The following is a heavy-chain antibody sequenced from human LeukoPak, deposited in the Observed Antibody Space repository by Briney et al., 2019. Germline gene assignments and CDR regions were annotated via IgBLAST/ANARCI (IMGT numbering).Heavy chain of an antibody. J-gene: IGHJ4*02. D-gene: IGHD2-21*02. CDR1: GFTFSSYS. Sequence: GGSLRLSCAASGFTFSSYSVNWVRQAPGEGLEWVSSISFSSSYIYYADSVKGRFTISRDNAKNSLFLQMNSLRAEDTAVYYCASSDWYHYFDYWGQGTLVTVSS. CDR3: ASSDWYHYFDY. CDR2: ISFSSSYI. V-gene: IGHV3-21*01.